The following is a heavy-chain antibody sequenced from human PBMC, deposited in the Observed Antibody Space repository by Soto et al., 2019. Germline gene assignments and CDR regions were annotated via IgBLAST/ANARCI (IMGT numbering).Heavy chain of an antibody. D-gene: IGHD1-7*01. V-gene: IGHV3-23*01. J-gene: IGHJ6*02. CDR1: GFTFRSFA. CDR2: ISGSGGST. Sequence: GGSLRLSCPASGFTFRSFAMSWVRQAPGKGLEWVSGISGSGGSTYYADSVKGRFTISRDNSKNTLYLQMNSLRAEDTAVYYCAKESGTTNGMDVWGQGTTVTVSS. CDR3: AKESGTTNGMDV.